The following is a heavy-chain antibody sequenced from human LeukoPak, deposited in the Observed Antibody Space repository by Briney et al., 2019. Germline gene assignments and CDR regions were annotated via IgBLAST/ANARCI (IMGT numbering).Heavy chain of an antibody. V-gene: IGHV3-49*04. J-gene: IGHJ4*02. CDR2: IRSKAHGGTT. Sequence: GRSLRLSCTASGFTFCDYSMSWVRQAPGKGLEWVGFIRSKAHGGTTEYAASVKGRFTISRDDSKSIAYLQMNSLKTEDTVVYYCTRVLLGSSWPYYFDYWGQGTLVTVSS. CDR1: GFTFCDYS. CDR3: TRVLLGSSWPYYFDY. D-gene: IGHD6-13*01.